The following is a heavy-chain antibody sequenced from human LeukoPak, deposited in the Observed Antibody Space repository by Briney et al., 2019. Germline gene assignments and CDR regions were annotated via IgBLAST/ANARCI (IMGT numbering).Heavy chain of an antibody. CDR3: ARVDYYDSSLWFHP. CDR1: GYTFTGYY. Sequence: ASVKVSCKASGYTFTGYYMHWVRQTPGQGLEWMGWINPNSGGTNYAQKFQGRVTMTRDTSISTAYMELSRLRSDDTAVYYCARVDYYDSSLWFHPWGQGTLVTVSS. J-gene: IGHJ5*02. CDR2: INPNSGGT. D-gene: IGHD3-22*01. V-gene: IGHV1-2*02.